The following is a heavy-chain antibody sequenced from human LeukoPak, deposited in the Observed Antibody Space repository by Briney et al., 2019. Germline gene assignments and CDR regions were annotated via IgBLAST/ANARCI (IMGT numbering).Heavy chain of an antibody. CDR1: GGSISSYY. V-gene: IGHV4-59*01. J-gene: IGHJ4*02. CDR3: ARAGTYSSSWYVDY. Sequence: SETLSLTCTVSGGSISSYYWSWIRQPPGKGLEWIGYIYYSGSTNYNPSLKSRVTISVDTSKNQFSLKLSSVTAADTAVYYCARAGTYSSSWYVDYWGQGTLVTVSS. D-gene: IGHD6-13*01. CDR2: IYYSGST.